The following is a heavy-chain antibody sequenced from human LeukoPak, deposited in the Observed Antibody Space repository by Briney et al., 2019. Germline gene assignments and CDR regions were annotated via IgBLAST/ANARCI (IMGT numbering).Heavy chain of an antibody. CDR1: GFTFSSYG. CDR3: AKSQNPVRIVVVVAATLAMDV. Sequence: GRSLRLSCAASGFTFSSYGMHWVRQAPGKGLEWVAVISYDGSNKYYADSVKGRFTISRDNSKNTLYLQMNSLRAEDTAVYYCAKSQNPVRIVVVVAATLAMDVWGQGTTVTVSS. D-gene: IGHD2-15*01. CDR2: ISYDGSNK. V-gene: IGHV3-30*18. J-gene: IGHJ6*02.